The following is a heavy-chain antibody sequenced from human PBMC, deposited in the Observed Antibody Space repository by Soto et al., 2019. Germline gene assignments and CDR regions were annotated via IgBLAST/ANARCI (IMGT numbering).Heavy chain of an antibody. V-gene: IGHV3-23*01. CDR2: ITGSGGGT. Sequence: EVRLLESGGGLVQPGGSLRLSCAASGFTFSSYAMSWVRQAPGKGLEWVSGITGSGGGTYYADSVKGRFTISRDNYKNTLYLQVNSLRAEDTAVYYCAKTRVPAGGDAFDIWGQGTMVTVSS. J-gene: IGHJ3*02. D-gene: IGHD2-2*01. CDR1: GFTFSSYA. CDR3: AKTRVPAGGDAFDI.